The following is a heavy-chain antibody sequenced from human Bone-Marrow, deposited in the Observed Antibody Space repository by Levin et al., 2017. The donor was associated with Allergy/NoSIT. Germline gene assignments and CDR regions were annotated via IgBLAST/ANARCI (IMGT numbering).Heavy chain of an antibody. CDR3: ARDSDWVPFDY. V-gene: IGHV1-2*06. Sequence: AGGSLRLSCKASGYTFTDYYIHWVRQAPGQGLQWVGRITSNSGATVYARKFQGRVTMTRDTSTSTTFMELSSLRFADTAVYYCARDSDWVPFDYWGQGSLVTVSS. CDR2: ITSNSGAT. D-gene: IGHD2-21*01. CDR1: GYTFTDYY. J-gene: IGHJ4*02.